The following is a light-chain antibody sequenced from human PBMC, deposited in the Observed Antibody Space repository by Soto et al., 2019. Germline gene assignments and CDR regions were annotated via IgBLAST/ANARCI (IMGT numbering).Light chain of an antibody. CDR1: QSVSSN. CDR2: GAS. CDR3: QQYNNWPQT. V-gene: IGKV3-15*01. J-gene: IGKJ1*01. Sequence: EIVMTQSPATLSVSPGERATLSCRASQSVSSNLAWYQQKPGQAPRLLIYGASTRATGIPARFSGSGSGTEFTLTISSLQSEDFAFYSCQQYNNWPQTFGQGTKV.